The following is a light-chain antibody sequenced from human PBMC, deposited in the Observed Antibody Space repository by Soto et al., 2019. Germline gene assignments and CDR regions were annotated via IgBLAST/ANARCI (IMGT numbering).Light chain of an antibody. V-gene: IGKV3-15*01. Sequence: EIVMTQSPATLSVSPGERATLSCRASQSVSSNLVWYQQKPGQAPRLLIYGASTRATGIPARFSGSGSGTEFTLTISSLQFEDFAVYYCQQYLNWLSFGGGTKVVIK. CDR3: QQYLNWLS. CDR2: GAS. CDR1: QSVSSN. J-gene: IGKJ4*01.